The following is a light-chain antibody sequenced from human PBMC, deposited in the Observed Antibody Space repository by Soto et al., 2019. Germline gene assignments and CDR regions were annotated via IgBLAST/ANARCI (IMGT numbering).Light chain of an antibody. Sequence: DIQMTQSPSSLSASVGDRVTITCRASQSISSYLNWYQQKPGKAPKLLIYAASSLQSGVPSRFSGSGYATDFTLTISSLQPEDFATYYCQQRKTFGQGTKVEIK. J-gene: IGKJ1*01. CDR2: AAS. CDR3: QQRKT. V-gene: IGKV1-39*01. CDR1: QSISSY.